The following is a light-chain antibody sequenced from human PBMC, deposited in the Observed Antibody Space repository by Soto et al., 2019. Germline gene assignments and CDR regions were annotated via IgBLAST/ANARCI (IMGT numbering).Light chain of an antibody. CDR2: GAS. CDR3: QQYGSSGT. CDR1: QFVSSR. Sequence: EIVLAQSPATLSGSPGERVTLSCRASQFVSSRLAWYQQRPGQVPRLLIYGASIRATGIPDRFSGSGSGTDFTPTISRLEPEDFAVYYCQQYGSSGTFGQGTKVDIK. V-gene: IGKV3-20*01. J-gene: IGKJ1*01.